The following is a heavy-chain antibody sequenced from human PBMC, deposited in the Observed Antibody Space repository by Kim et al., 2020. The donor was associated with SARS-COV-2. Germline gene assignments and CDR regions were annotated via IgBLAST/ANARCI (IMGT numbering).Heavy chain of an antibody. J-gene: IGHJ4*02. Sequence: ASVKVSCKASGYIFTSYGMTWVRQAPGQGLEWMGWINAKTGNPVYAQGFTGRFVFSLDTSVSTAYLQISSLKAEDTALYYCARTGSMDYWGQGTLVTVSS. CDR1: GYIFTSYG. V-gene: IGHV7-4-1*02. CDR3: ARTGSMDY. CDR2: INAKTGNP.